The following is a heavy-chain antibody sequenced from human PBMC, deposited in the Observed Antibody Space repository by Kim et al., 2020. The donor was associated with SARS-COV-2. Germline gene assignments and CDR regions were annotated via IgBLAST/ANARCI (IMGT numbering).Heavy chain of an antibody. CDR1: GFTFSSYA. D-gene: IGHD6-13*01. Sequence: GGSLRLSCAASGFTFSSYAMSWVRQAPGKGLEWVSAISGSGGSTYYADPVKGRFTIPRANSKNTLYLQMNSLRPEDTAVYYCAKDRGQQQLVLSYFDYWGQGTLVTVSS. V-gene: IGHV3-23*01. J-gene: IGHJ4*02. CDR2: ISGSGGST. CDR3: AKDRGQQQLVLSYFDY.